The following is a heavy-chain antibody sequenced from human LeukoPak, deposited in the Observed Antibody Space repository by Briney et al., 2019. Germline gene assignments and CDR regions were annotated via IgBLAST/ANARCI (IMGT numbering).Heavy chain of an antibody. D-gene: IGHD3-22*01. V-gene: IGHV3-48*02. Sequence: PGGSLRLSCVASGFTFSSYSFNWVRQAPGKGLEWVSYISVGGRIMSYADSVRGRFTISRDDAKNSIYLQMNSLRDEDTAVYYCARNQGSGYSQSRFDYWGQGTLVTVSS. CDR2: ISVGGRIM. CDR1: GFTFSSYS. J-gene: IGHJ4*02. CDR3: ARNQGSGYSQSRFDY.